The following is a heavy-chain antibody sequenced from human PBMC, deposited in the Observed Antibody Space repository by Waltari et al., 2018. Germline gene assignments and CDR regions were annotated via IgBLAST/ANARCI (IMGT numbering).Heavy chain of an antibody. D-gene: IGHD3-3*01. Sequence: QVQLPESGPGLVKPSGTLSLTRAVSGGSISSSNWWSWVRQPPGKGREWIGEIYHSGSTNYNPSLKSRVTISVDKAKNQFSLKLSSVTAADTAVYYCARVCYDFWSGKTPFYYYYYGMDVWGQGTTVTVSS. J-gene: IGHJ6*02. CDR1: GGSISSSNW. CDR3: ARVCYDFWSGKTPFYYYYYGMDV. CDR2: IYHSGST. V-gene: IGHV4-4*02.